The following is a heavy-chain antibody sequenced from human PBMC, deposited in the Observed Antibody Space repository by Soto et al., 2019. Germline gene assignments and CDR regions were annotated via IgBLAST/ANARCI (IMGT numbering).Heavy chain of an antibody. CDR1: GYIFTDYY. CDR3: ARDRRASSSWYGNFDC. CDR2: IWYDGSDK. D-gene: IGHD6-13*01. V-gene: IGHV3-33*01. Sequence: GASVKVSCKASGYIFTDYYMHWVRQAPGKGLEWVAVIWYDGSDKYYADSVKGRFTISRENSRNTQFLQMNSLRPEDTAVYYCARDRRASSSWYGNFDCWGQGALVTVSS. J-gene: IGHJ4*02.